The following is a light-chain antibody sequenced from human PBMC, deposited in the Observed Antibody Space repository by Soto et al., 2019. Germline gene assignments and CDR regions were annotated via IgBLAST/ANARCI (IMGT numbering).Light chain of an antibody. Sequence: DIQMTQSPSSLSASVGDRVTITCRASQGISNYLAWYQQKPGKVPKLLIYAASTLQSGVPSRFSDSASGTDFTLTISSLQPEDVATYYCQKYDGAPLTFGGGTKVDIK. CDR1: QGISNY. CDR3: QKYDGAPLT. V-gene: IGKV1-27*01. J-gene: IGKJ4*01. CDR2: AAS.